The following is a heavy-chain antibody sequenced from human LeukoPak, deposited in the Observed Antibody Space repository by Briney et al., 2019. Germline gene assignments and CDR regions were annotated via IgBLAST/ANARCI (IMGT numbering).Heavy chain of an antibody. Sequence: GGSLRLSCAASGFTFNTYAMHWVRQAPGKGLQWVAVISYDGSSIYYADSVKGRFTISRDNSKNTVYLQMNSLRVEDTAVYYCVRSHYYSSGSYIYWGQGTLVTVSS. CDR1: GFTFNTYA. CDR2: ISYDGSSI. J-gene: IGHJ4*02. CDR3: VRSHYYSSGSYIY. V-gene: IGHV3-30-3*01. D-gene: IGHD3-10*01.